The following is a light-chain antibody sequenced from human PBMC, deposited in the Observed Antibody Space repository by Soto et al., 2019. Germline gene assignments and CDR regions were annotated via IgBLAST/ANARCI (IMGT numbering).Light chain of an antibody. Sequence: DIQLTQSPSFLSASVGDRVTITCRASQGISSYLAWYQQKPGKAPKLLIYAASTLQSGVPSRFSGSGSGTEFTLTISSLQPEDFATYYCQQLNRYPLTFGGGTKADIK. CDR1: QGISSY. CDR2: AAS. CDR3: QQLNRYPLT. V-gene: IGKV1-9*01. J-gene: IGKJ4*01.